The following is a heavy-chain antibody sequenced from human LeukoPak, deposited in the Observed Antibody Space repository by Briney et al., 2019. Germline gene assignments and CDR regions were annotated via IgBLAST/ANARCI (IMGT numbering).Heavy chain of an antibody. CDR2: INHSGST. J-gene: IGHJ6*03. D-gene: IGHD3/OR15-3a*01. CDR3: ARDVGLMEHMDV. CDR1: GGSFSGYY. V-gene: IGHV4-34*01. Sequence: TSETLSLTCAVYGGSFSGYYWSWIRQPPGKGLEWIGEINHSGSTNYNPSLKGRVTISVDTSKNQFSLKLSFVTAADTAVYYCARDVGLMEHMDVWGKGTTVTISS.